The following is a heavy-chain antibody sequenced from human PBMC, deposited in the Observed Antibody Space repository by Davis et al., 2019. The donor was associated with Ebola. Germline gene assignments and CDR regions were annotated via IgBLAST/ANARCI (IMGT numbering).Heavy chain of an antibody. V-gene: IGHV3-23*01. CDR2: ISGSATST. Sequence: GESLKISCAASGFSFSDPSVHWVRQAPGKGLEWVSTISGSATSTYYADSLKGRFTVSRDNSKNTVYLPMYSLRAEDTAMYYCAKSPWSGSFDYWGQGTPVTVSS. D-gene: IGHD1-26*01. CDR3: AKSPWSGSFDY. CDR1: GFSFSDPS. J-gene: IGHJ4*02.